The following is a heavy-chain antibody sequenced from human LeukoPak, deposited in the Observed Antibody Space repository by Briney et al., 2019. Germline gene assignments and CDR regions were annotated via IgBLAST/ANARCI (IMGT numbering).Heavy chain of an antibody. D-gene: IGHD1-1*01. V-gene: IGHV3-23*01. CDR1: GFTFSSHA. J-gene: IGHJ4*02. Sequence: GGSLRLSCTASGFTFSSHAMTWVRHPPGKGVEKVLVISFSVENTFSADSLKGRFTISSDNPKNMVYLQMNSLSADDTAVYYCAKGLEDTGTKRSFDWWGQGTLVTVSS. CDR3: AKGLEDTGTKRSFDW. CDR2: ISFSVENT.